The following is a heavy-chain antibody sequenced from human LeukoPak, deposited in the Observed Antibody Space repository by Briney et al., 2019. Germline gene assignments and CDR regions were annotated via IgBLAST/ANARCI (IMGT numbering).Heavy chain of an antibody. Sequence: PGGSLRLSCAASGFTFSDHFMDWDRQAPGKGLEWVGRIRKKPNSYTTEYAASVKGRFTFSRDDSKNSLYLQMNSLETEDTAVYYCARVSAITGATDALDFWGQGTMVTVSS. CDR3: ARVSAITGATDALDF. V-gene: IGHV3-72*01. D-gene: IGHD1-20*01. J-gene: IGHJ3*01. CDR1: GFTFSDHF. CDR2: IRKKPNSYTT.